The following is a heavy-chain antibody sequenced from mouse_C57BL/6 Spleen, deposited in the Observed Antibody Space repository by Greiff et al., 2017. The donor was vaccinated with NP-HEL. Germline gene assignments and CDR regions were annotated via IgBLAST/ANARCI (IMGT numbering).Heavy chain of an antibody. D-gene: IGHD1-1*01. CDR1: GFTFSDYG. V-gene: IGHV5-17*01. J-gene: IGHJ1*03. CDR3: ARTTTVVATRYFDV. Sequence: EVMLVESGGGLVKPGGSLKLSCAASGFTFSDYGMHWVRQAPAKGLEWVAYISSGSSTIYYADTVKGRFTISRDNAKNTLFLQMTSLRSEDTAMYYCARTTTVVATRYFDVWGTGTTVTVSS. CDR2: ISSGSSTI.